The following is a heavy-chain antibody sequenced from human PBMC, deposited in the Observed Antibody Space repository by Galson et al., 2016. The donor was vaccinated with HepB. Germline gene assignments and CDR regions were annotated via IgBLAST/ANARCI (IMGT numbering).Heavy chain of an antibody. CDR3: ARDVQYAFDL. Sequence: SVKVSCKASGYRFTSNGISWVRQAPGQGLEWIGWISANSGNTNNAQKFQGRVTMTKDTSTSTAYMERRSLRHDDTAVYYWARDVQYAFDLWGQGTVVSVSS. V-gene: IGHV1-18*01. J-gene: IGHJ3*01. CDR1: GYRFTSNG. CDR2: ISANSGNT.